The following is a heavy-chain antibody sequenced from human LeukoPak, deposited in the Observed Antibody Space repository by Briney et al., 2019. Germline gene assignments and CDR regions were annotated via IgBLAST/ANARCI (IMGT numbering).Heavy chain of an antibody. CDR2: INPNSGGT. V-gene: IGHV1-2*06. Sequence: ASVKVSCKASGYTFTGYYMHWVRQAPGQGLEWMGRINPNSGGTNYAQKFQGRVHMTRDTSISPAYRELSTLRSDDKAVYYGARPITMTVVATPWKDAFDIWGQGTMVTVSS. J-gene: IGHJ3*02. CDR1: GYTFTGYY. CDR3: ARPITMTVVATPWKDAFDI. D-gene: IGHD3-22*01.